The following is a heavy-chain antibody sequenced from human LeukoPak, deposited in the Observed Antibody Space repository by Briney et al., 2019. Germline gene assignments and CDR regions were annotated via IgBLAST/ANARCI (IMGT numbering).Heavy chain of an antibody. V-gene: IGHV1-2*02. J-gene: IGHJ6*03. Sequence: ASVKVSCKASGYTFTGDYIHWVRQAPGQGLEWMGWINPNSGGTNYAQKFKGRVTMTRDTSISTAYMELSRLKSDDTAVYYCARSGYSYGYGDYYYYYYMDVWGKGTTVTVSS. D-gene: IGHD5-18*01. CDR3: ARSGYSYGYGDYYYYYYMDV. CDR1: GYTFTGDY. CDR2: INPNSGGT.